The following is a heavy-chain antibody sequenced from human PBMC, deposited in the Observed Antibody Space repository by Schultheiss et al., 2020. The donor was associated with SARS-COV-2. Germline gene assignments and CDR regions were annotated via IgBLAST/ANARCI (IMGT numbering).Heavy chain of an antibody. V-gene: IGHV4-61*10. CDR1: GGSLSSDSYY. Sequence: SETLSLTCTVSGGSLSSDSYYLSWIRQPAGKGLEWIGRIYITGSTHYNPSLESRVTMSVDTSKNQFSLKLSSVTAADTAVYYCARVGYDFWSGPRAANWFDPWGQGTLVTVSS. CDR3: ARVGYDFWSGPRAANWFDP. D-gene: IGHD3-3*01. J-gene: IGHJ5*02. CDR2: IYITGST.